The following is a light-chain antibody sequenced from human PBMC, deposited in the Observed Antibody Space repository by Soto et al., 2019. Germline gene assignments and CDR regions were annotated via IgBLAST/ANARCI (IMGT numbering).Light chain of an antibody. J-gene: IGKJ2*01. CDR1: QSINTY. CDR2: AAS. V-gene: IGKV1-39*01. Sequence: DIQMTQSPSSLSASVGDRVTITCRASQSINTYLNWYQQQPGKAPKLLIYAASTLQGGVPSRFSGSGSGSDFTLTISSLQPEDFAVYYCQHYNNWPPYTFGQGTRLEIK. CDR3: QHYNNWPPYT.